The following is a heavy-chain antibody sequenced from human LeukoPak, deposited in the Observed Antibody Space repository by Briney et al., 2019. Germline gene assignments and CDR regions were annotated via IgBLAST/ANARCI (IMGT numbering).Heavy chain of an antibody. D-gene: IGHD3-10*01. J-gene: IGHJ4*02. CDR2: IYYSGRT. V-gene: IGHV4-31*03. Sequence: PSETLSLTCTVSGGSISSGGYYWSWIRQHPGTGREWVGYIYYSGRTYYNPSLKSRVTISVDTSKTQSSLTLSSVTAADTAVYSCPRLYPGWFGELYFDYWGQGTLVTVSS. CDR3: PRLYPGWFGELYFDY. CDR1: GGSISSGGYY.